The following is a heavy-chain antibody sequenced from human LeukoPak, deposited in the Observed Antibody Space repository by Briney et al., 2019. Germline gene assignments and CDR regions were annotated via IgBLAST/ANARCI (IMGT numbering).Heavy chain of an antibody. D-gene: IGHD6-13*01. CDR1: GFTFSSYS. CDR3: ARGDAGIEAAGNVLNFLDY. Sequence: GGSLRLSCAASGFTFSSYSMNGVRQAPGKGLEWVSYISSSSSTIYYADSLKGRFTISRDNAKNSLYLQMNSLRDEDTAVYHCARGDAGIEAAGNVLNFLDYWGQGILVTVSS. V-gene: IGHV3-48*02. CDR2: ISSSSSTI. J-gene: IGHJ4*02.